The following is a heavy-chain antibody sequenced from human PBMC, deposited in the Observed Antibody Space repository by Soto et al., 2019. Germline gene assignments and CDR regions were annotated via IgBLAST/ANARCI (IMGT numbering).Heavy chain of an antibody. V-gene: IGHV3-49*02. J-gene: IGHJ4*02. CDR3: TRVYGDYRESSSDY. Sequence: RSKAYGGTTEYAASVKGRFTISRDNSKSSAYLQMNSLKIEDTALYHCTRVYGDYRESSSDYWGQGTLVTVSS. CDR2: RSKAYGGTT. D-gene: IGHD4-17*01.